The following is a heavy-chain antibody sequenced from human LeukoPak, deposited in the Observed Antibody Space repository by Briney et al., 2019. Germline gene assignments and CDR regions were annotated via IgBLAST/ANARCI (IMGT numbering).Heavy chain of an antibody. V-gene: IGHV3-48*02. Sequence: PGGSLRLSCAASGFTFSSYSMNWVRQAPGKGLEWVSYISSSSSTTYYADSVKGRFTISRDNAKNSLYLQMNSLRDEDTAVYYCARDVLGDDILTGYYRYWGQGTLVTVSS. CDR1: GFTFSSYS. D-gene: IGHD3-9*01. CDR2: ISSSSSTT. J-gene: IGHJ4*02. CDR3: ARDVLGDDILTGYYRY.